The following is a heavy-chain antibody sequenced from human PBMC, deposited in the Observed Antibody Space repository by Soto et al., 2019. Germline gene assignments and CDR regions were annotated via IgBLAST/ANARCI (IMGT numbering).Heavy chain of an antibody. Sequence: SETLSLTCSVSGGSVSSGSYHWSWIRQPPGKGLEWIGFKPYTGSPDYNPSLKSRVVISIDRSKNQFSLRLTSLSAADMAVYYCARAASPYFDLLSAFHPWGQGTLVTVSS. V-gene: IGHV4-61*01. CDR2: KPYTGSP. CDR3: ARAASPYFDLLSAFHP. CDR1: GGSVSSGSYH. J-gene: IGHJ5*02. D-gene: IGHD3-9*01.